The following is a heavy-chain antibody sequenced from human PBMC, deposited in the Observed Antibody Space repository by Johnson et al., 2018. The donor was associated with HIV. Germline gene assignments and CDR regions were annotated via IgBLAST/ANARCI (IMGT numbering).Heavy chain of an antibody. D-gene: IGHD1-26*01. J-gene: IGHJ3*01. Sequence: VQLVESGGGLVQPGRSLRLSCAASGFTFDDYAMHWVRQAPGKGLEWVSGISWNSGSIGYADSVKGRFTISRDNSKNTLYLQMNSLTPEDTAVYYCASLGGLGGFDVWGQGTMVTVSS. CDR2: ISWNSGSI. V-gene: IGHV3-9*01. CDR3: ASLGGLGGFDV. CDR1: GFTFDDYA.